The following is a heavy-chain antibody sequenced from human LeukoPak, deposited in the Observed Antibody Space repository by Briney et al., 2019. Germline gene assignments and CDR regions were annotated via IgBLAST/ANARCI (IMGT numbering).Heavy chain of an antibody. J-gene: IGHJ3*02. CDR1: GGSISSTSYY. CDR2: IYYSGST. V-gene: IGHV4-39*07. CDR3: ARDAAKYCSSTSCLDAFDI. D-gene: IGHD2-2*01. Sequence: SETLSLTCAVSGGSISSTSYYWGWIRQPPGKGLEWIGSIYYSGSTYYNPSLKSRVTISVDRSKNQFSLKLSSVTAADTAVYSCARDAAKYCSSTSCLDAFDIWGKGKMVTVSS.